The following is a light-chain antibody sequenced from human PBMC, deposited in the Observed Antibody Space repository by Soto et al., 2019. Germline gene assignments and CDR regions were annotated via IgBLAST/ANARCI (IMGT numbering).Light chain of an antibody. J-gene: IGKJ1*01. CDR1: QTLSSNN. V-gene: IGKV3-20*01. CDR2: GAS. CDR3: QQYGGSPWT. Sequence: EVVLTQSPGTLSVSPGERATLSCRASQTLSSNNLAWYQQKPGQAPRLLMYGASTRATGIPDRFSGSGSGTDFTLTISRLEPEDFAVYYCQQYGGSPWTFGQGTKVYIK.